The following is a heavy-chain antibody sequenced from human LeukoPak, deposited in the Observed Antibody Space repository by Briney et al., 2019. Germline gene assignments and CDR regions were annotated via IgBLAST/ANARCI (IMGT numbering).Heavy chain of an antibody. CDR3: ARGYSSSWNNAFDI. J-gene: IGHJ3*02. CDR2: INSDGSST. Sequence: LPGGSLRLSCAASGFTLSSYWMHWVRQAPGKGLVWVSRINSDGSSTTYADSVKGRFTISRDNAKNTLYLQMNSLRAEDTAVYHCARGYSSSWNNAFDIWGQGTTVTVSS. V-gene: IGHV3-74*01. CDR1: GFTLSSYW. D-gene: IGHD6-13*01.